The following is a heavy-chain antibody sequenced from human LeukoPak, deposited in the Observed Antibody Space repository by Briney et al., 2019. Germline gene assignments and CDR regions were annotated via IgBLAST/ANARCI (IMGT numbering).Heavy chain of an antibody. CDR2: IIPIFGTA. CDR3: ARVVLNDFWSYYYMDV. CDR1: GGTFSSYA. V-gene: IGHV1-69*05. J-gene: IGHJ6*03. Sequence: SVKVSCKASGGTFSSYAISWVRQAPGQGLEWMGGIIPIFGTANYAQKFQGRVTITTDESTSTAYMELSSLRSEDTAVYYCARVVLNDFWSYYYMDVRGKGTTVTVSS. D-gene: IGHD3-3*01.